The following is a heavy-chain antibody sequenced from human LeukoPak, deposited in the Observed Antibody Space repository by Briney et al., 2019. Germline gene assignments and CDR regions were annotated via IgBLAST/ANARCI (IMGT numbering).Heavy chain of an antibody. V-gene: IGHV1-69*13. J-gene: IGHJ4*02. CDR2: IIPIFGTA. D-gene: IGHD3-10*01. CDR3: ARSQYYYGSGSYFPFDY. CDR1: GGTFSSYA. Sequence: SVKVSCKASGGTFSSYAISWGRQAPGQGLEWMGGIIPIFGTANYAQKFQGRVTITADESTSTAYMELSSLRSEDTAVYYCARSQYYYGSGSYFPFDYWGQGTLVTVSS.